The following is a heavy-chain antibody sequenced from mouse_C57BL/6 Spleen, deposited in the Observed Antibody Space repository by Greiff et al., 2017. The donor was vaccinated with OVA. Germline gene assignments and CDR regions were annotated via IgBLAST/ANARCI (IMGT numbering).Heavy chain of an antibody. V-gene: IGHV1-19*01. CDR3: ARGITTECYFDY. J-gene: IGHJ2*01. CDR2: INPYNGGT. D-gene: IGHD1-1*01. Sequence: VQLQQSGPVLVKPGASVKMSCKASGYTFTDYYMNWVTQSHGKSLEWIGVINPYNGGTSYTQKFKGTATLTVDKSSSTAYMELNSLAYDDSDVYDCARGITTECYFDYWGQGTTLTVSS. CDR1: GYTFTDYY.